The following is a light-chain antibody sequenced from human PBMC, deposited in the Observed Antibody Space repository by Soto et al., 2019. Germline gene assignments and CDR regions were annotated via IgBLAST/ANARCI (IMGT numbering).Light chain of an antibody. CDR1: QSVRSSN. J-gene: IGKJ1*01. CDR2: GAS. CDR3: HQYTSPPWT. Sequence: EIVLTQSPGTLSLSPGERATLSCRASQSVRSSNLAWYQHKPGQAPRLLIYGASNRATGIPDRFSGSGSGTDFTLTIARLEPEDFAVYYCHQYTSPPWTLGQGTKV. V-gene: IGKV3-20*01.